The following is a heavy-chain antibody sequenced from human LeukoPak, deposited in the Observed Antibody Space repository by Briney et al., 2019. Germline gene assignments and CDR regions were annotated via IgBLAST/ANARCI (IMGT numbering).Heavy chain of an antibody. CDR3: ARDLGYYYDSSGSAY. CDR1: GFTFSSYG. Sequence: PGGSLRLSCAASGFTFSSYGMHWVRQAPGKGLEWVAVISYDGSNKYYADSVKGRFTISRDNSKNTLYLQMNSLRAEDTAVYYCARDLGYYYDSSGSAYWGQGTLVTVSS. J-gene: IGHJ4*02. D-gene: IGHD3-22*01. V-gene: IGHV3-30*03. CDR2: ISYDGSNK.